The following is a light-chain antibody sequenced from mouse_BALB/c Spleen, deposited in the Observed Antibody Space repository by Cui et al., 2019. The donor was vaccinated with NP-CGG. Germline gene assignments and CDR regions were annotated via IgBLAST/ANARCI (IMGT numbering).Light chain of an antibody. CDR1: TGAVTTSNY. V-gene: IGLV1*01. CDR2: GTN. CDR3: ALWYSNHWV. Sequence: AVVTQESALTTSPGETVTLTCRSRTGAVTTSNYANWVQEKPDHLFTGLIGGTNNRAPGVPPRFSGSLIGDKAALTITGAQAEDEAIYFCALWYSNHWVFGGGTKLTVL. J-gene: IGLJ1*01.